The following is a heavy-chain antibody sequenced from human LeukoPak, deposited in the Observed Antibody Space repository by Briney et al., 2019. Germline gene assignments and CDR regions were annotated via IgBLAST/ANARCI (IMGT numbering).Heavy chain of an antibody. CDR3: ASFGVVLPNYYGMDV. CDR1: GYTFTGYY. D-gene: IGHD3-3*01. Sequence: ASVKVSCKASGYTFTGYYMHWVRQAPGQGLEWMGWINPNSGGTNYAQKFQGRVTMTRDASISTAYMELSRLRSDDTAVYYCASFGVVLPNYYGMDVWGQGTTVTVSS. CDR2: INPNSGGT. V-gene: IGHV1-2*02. J-gene: IGHJ6*02.